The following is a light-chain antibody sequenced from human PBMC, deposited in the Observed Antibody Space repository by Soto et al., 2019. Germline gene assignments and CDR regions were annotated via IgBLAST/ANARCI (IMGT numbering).Light chain of an antibody. CDR3: QQYKSWPPIT. CDR1: QSVATSQ. Sequence: EIVLTQSPGTLSLSPGERATLFCRASQSVATSQLAWYQQKPGQAPRLLIYGASSRATGIPDRFSGSGSGTDFTLTISSLKSEDYGVYYCQQYKSWPPITFGQGTRLEIK. CDR2: GAS. J-gene: IGKJ5*01. V-gene: IGKV3-20*01.